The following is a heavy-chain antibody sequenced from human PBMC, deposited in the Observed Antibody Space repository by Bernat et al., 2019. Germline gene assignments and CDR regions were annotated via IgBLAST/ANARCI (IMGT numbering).Heavy chain of an antibody. V-gene: IGHV3-33*01. CDR1: GFTFSSYG. CDR3: ARDFRSTGWFDP. CDR2: IWYDGSNK. Sequence: QVQLVESGGGVVQPGRSLRLSCAASGFTFSSYGMHWVRQAPGKGLEWVAVIWYDGSNKYYADSVKGRFTISRDNSNNTLYLQMNSLRAEDTAVYYCARDFRSTGWFDPWGQGTLVTVSS. J-gene: IGHJ5*02. D-gene: IGHD3-16*02.